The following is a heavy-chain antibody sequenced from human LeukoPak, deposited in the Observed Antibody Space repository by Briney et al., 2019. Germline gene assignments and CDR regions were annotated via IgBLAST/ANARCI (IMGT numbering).Heavy chain of an antibody. CDR1: GFTFSSYG. CDR2: IWYDGSNK. J-gene: IGHJ6*02. CDR3: AREYSSSWYGYYGMDV. D-gene: IGHD6-13*01. V-gene: IGHV3-33*08. Sequence: GRSLRLSCAASGFTFSSYGMHWVRQAPGKGLEWVAVIWYDGSNKYYADSVKGRFTISRDNSKNTLYLQMNSLRAEDTAVYYCAREYSSSWYGYYGMDVWGQGTTVTVSS.